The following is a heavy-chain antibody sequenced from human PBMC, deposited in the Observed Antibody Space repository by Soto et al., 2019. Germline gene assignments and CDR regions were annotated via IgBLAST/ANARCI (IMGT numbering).Heavy chain of an antibody. Sequence: PSETLSLTCTVSGGSISSGGYYWSWIRQHPGKGLEWIGYIYYSGSTYYNPSLKSRVTISVDTSKNQFSLKLSSVTAADTAVYYCARLWIQLWTNWFDPWGQGTLVTVSS. CDR2: IYYSGST. V-gene: IGHV4-31*03. CDR3: ARLWIQLWTNWFDP. CDR1: GGSISSGGYY. D-gene: IGHD5-18*01. J-gene: IGHJ5*02.